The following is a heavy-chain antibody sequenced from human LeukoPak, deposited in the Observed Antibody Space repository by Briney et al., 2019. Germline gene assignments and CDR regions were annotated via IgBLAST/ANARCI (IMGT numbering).Heavy chain of an antibody. CDR2: INPNSGGT. CDR1: GYTFTGYY. V-gene: IGHV1-2*02. CDR3: AKTPVMSNYYYYMDV. J-gene: IGHJ6*03. Sequence: ASVKVSCKASGYTFTGYYMHWVRQAPGQGLEWMGWINPNSGGTNYAQKFQGRVTMTRDTSISTAYMELSRLRSDDTAVYYCAKTPVMSNYYYYMDVWGKGTTVTISS. D-gene: IGHD2-8*01.